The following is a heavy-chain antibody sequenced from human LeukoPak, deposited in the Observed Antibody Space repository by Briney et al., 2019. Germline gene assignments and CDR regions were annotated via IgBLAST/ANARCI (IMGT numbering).Heavy chain of an antibody. V-gene: IGHV3-7*01. J-gene: IGHJ4*02. CDR2: IKQDGGET. CDR1: GFTFSSYG. CDR3: TREDHSNYNY. D-gene: IGHD4-11*01. Sequence: PGGSLRLSCAASGFTFSSYGMHWVRQAPGKGLEWVASIKQDGGETFYVDSVKGRFTISRDNAKSSLYLQMNSLRAEDTAVYYCTREDHSNYNYWGQGTLVTVSS.